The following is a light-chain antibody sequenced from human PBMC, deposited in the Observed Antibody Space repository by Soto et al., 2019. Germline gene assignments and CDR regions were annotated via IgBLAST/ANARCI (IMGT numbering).Light chain of an antibody. CDR2: GAS. Sequence: DIQMTQSPSTLSASVGDRVTITCRASQSISTWLAWYQHRPGKAPQLLIYGASTLESGVPSRFSGSGSGTEFTLTIGSLQTDDFAAYYCQHYNTCPWTFGHGTKVEIK. CDR1: QSISTW. V-gene: IGKV1-5*01. J-gene: IGKJ1*01. CDR3: QHYNTCPWT.